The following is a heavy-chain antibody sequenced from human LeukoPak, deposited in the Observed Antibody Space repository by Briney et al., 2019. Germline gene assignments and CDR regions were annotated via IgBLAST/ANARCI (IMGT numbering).Heavy chain of an antibody. V-gene: IGHV3-48*03. CDR3: ARDSSGWYEIDY. CDR1: GFTFTSFE. J-gene: IGHJ4*02. Sequence: GGSLRLSCAASGFTFTSFEMNWVRPAPGKGLGGVSYISSSGSTIYYADSVKGRFTISRDNAKNSLYLQMNSLRAEDTAVYYCARDSSGWYEIDYWGQGTLVTVSS. CDR2: ISSSGSTI. D-gene: IGHD6-19*01.